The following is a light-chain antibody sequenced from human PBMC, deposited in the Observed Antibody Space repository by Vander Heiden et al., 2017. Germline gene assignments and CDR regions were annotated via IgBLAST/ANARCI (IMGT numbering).Light chain of an antibody. CDR1: GLPKQY. J-gene: IGLJ3*02. V-gene: IGLV3-25*03. CDR3: QSADSSGPWV. Sequence: SHELTQPPSVSVSPGQTARITCSGDGLPKQYADWYQQKPGQAPVLVIYKDIERPSGIPERFSGSSSGTTVTLTISGVQAEDEGDYYCQSADSSGPWVFGGGTKLTVL. CDR2: KDI.